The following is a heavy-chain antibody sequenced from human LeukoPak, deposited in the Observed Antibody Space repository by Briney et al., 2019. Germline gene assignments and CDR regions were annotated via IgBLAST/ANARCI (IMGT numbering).Heavy chain of an antibody. Sequence: PSVKVSCKASGYTFTSYGISWVRQAPGQGLEWMGWISAYNGNTNYAQKLQGRVTMTTDTSTSTAYMELRSLRSDDTAVYYCAREGHSSSWYFGYSWFDPWGQGTLVTVSS. D-gene: IGHD6-13*01. J-gene: IGHJ5*02. CDR3: AREGHSSSWYFGYSWFDP. CDR1: GYTFTSYG. CDR2: ISAYNGNT. V-gene: IGHV1-18*01.